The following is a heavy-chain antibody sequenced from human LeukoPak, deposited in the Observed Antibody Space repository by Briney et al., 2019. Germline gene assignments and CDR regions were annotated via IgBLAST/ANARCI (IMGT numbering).Heavy chain of an antibody. Sequence: PGGSLRLSCAASEFTISRYWMHWVRQAPGKGLVWVSNINNDGSITTYADSVKGRFTISRDNSKNTLDLQMNSLRAEDTAVYYCAKETPTAARSIDYWGQGTLVTVSS. D-gene: IGHD6-6*01. V-gene: IGHV3-74*01. CDR3: AKETPTAARSIDY. CDR1: EFTISRYW. CDR2: INNDGSIT. J-gene: IGHJ4*02.